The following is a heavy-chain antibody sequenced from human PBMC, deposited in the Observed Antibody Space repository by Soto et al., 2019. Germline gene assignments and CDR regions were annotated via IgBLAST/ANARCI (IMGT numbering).Heavy chain of an antibody. V-gene: IGHV1-46*03. CDR1: GYTFISDY. J-gene: IGHJ6*03. CDR3: ARAADTTGSYYYMDV. Sequence: GASVKVSCKASGYTFISDYMHWVRQAPGQGLEWMGIINPSGGSTRYAQKFQGRVTMTRDTSTNTVYMELSSLRSEDTAVYYCARAADTTGSYYYMDVWGKGTTVTVSS. CDR2: INPSGGST. D-gene: IGHD2-2*01.